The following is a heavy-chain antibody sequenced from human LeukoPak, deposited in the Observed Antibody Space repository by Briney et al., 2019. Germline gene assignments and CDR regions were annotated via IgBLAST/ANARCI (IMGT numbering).Heavy chain of an antibody. Sequence: PGGSLRLSCAASGFTFSTYWMRWVRQAPGKGLEWVANIKQDGSEKYYVDSVRGRFTISRDNAKNSLYLQMNSLRAEDTAVYYCSNGIYSSSYWGQGTLVTVSS. CDR1: GFTFSTYW. D-gene: IGHD6-6*01. CDR3: SNGIYSSSY. V-gene: IGHV3-7*01. CDR2: IKQDGSEK. J-gene: IGHJ4*02.